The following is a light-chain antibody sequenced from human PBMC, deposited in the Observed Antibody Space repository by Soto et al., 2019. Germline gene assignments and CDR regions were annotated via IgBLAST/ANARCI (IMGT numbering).Light chain of an antibody. CDR3: QQFNSYPPVT. J-gene: IGKJ4*01. Sequence: AIQLTQSPSSLYASVGDRVTITCRASQGISSDLAWYQQKPGKAPKLLIFDASSLESGVPSRFSGSGSGTDFTLTISSLQPEDFATYYCQQFNSYPPVTFGGGTKVEIK. V-gene: IGKV1-13*02. CDR2: DAS. CDR1: QGISSD.